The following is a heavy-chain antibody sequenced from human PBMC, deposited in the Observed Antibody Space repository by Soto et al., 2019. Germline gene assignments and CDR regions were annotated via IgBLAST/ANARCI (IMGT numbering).Heavy chain of an antibody. CDR2: LSPDGSTT. CDR1: GFTFSYYW. D-gene: IGHD5-18*01. J-gene: IGHJ4*02. CDR3: ARGEGKHSYDYSIDN. V-gene: IGHV3-74*01. Sequence: GSLRLSCAASGFTFSYYWMNWVRRVPGKGLVWVSRLSPDGSTTKYADSVKGRFTISRDNAKNTLYLQMNSLGAEDTAVYYCARGEGKHSYDYSIDNWGQGTLVTVSS.